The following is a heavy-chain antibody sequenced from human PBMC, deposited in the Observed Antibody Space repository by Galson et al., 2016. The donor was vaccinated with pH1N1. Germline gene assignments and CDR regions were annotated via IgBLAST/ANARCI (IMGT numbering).Heavy chain of an antibody. V-gene: IGHV1-69*05. CDR3: AIEAGRGYDLGSLGPTKHFYFDY. J-gene: IGHJ4*02. CDR2: IIPIFGTT. Sequence: SVKVSCKASGGTFSSYAISWVRQAPGQGLEWMGGIIPIFGTTNYAQKFQGRVTMTTDESTTTAYMELSSLTSDDTAVYYCAIEAGRGYDLGSLGPTKHFYFDYWGQGTLVTVSS. D-gene: IGHD5-12*01. CDR1: GGTFSSYA.